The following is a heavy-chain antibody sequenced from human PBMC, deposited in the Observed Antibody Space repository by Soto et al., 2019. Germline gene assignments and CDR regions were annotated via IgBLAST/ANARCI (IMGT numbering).Heavy chain of an antibody. Sequence: SETLSLTCTVSGGSISSGGYYWSWIRQHPGKGLEWIGYIYYSGSTYYNPSLKSRVTISVDTSKNQFSLKLSSVTAADTAVYYCARGGDAYYYDSSGYYPNWFDPWGQGTLVTVSS. CDR1: GGSISSGGYY. CDR2: IYYSGST. V-gene: IGHV4-31*03. CDR3: ARGGDAYYYDSSGYYPNWFDP. D-gene: IGHD3-22*01. J-gene: IGHJ5*02.